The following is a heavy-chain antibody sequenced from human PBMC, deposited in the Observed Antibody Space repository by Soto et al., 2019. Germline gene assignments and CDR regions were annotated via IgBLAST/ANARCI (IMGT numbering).Heavy chain of an antibody. V-gene: IGHV1-69*01. CDR2: IVPIFGTR. D-gene: IGHD3-22*01. CDR3: ARPYEGGYSSNHHYYYALDV. J-gene: IGHJ6*02. CDR1: GGTFSRYS. Sequence: QVQLVQSGAEVKKPGSSVKVSCKSSGGTFSRYSISWVRQAPGQGLEWMGGIVPIFGTRNYAQKFQDRVTITTDESATTGHMELSNLRSEDTAVYYCARPYEGGYSSNHHYYYALDVWGQGTAVTVSS.